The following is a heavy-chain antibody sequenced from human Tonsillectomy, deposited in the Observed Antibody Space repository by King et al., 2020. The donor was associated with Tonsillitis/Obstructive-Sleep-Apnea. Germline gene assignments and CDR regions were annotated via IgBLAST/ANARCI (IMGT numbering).Heavy chain of an antibody. CDR1: GFTFSIYA. CDR3: AKDSDSSGYSPSNYYYMDV. V-gene: IGHV3-23*04. J-gene: IGHJ6*03. Sequence: VQLVESGGGLVQPGGSLRLSCAASGFTFSIYAMTWVRRAPGKGLEWVSVISASGGSTYYADSVKGRFTISRDNSKSTLYLQMNSLRAEDTAVYYCAKDSDSSGYSPSNYYYMDVWGKGTPVTVSS. CDR2: ISASGGST. D-gene: IGHD3-22*01.